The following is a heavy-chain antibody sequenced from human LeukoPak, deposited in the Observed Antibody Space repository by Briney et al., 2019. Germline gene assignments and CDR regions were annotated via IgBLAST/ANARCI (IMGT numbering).Heavy chain of an antibody. J-gene: IGHJ4*02. Sequence: GGSLRLSCAASGFTFRSYWMSWLRQAPGKGLEWVSYISSSGSTIYYADSVKGRFTISRDNAKNSLYLQMNSLRAEDTAVYYCARDEDDYVWGSYRDPAPYWGQGTLVTVSS. CDR1: GFTFRSYW. CDR3: ARDEDDYVWGSYRDPAPY. V-gene: IGHV3-48*03. CDR2: ISSSGSTI. D-gene: IGHD3-16*02.